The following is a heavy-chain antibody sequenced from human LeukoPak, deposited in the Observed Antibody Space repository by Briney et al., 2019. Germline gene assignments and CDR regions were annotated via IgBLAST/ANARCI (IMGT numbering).Heavy chain of an antibody. CDR1: GGSISSYY. J-gene: IGHJ4*02. Sequence: PSETLSLTCTVSGGSISSYYWSWIRQPPGKGLEWIGYIYYSGSTNYNPSLKSRVTISVDTSKNQFSLKLSSVTATDTAVYYCARDRVLYSSGWRGHYFDYWGQGTLVTVSS. D-gene: IGHD6-19*01. V-gene: IGHV4-59*01. CDR3: ARDRVLYSSGWRGHYFDY. CDR2: IYYSGST.